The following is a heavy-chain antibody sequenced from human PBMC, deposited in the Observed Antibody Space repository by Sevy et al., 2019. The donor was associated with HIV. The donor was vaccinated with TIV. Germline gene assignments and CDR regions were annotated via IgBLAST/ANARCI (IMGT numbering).Heavy chain of an antibody. CDR3: ARDFRFFSYYGLDV. J-gene: IGHJ6*02. D-gene: IGHD3-3*01. CDR1: RFTVSSNY. CDR2: IYYDGST. Sequence: GGSLRLSCAASRFTVSSNYMTWVRQPPGKGLEWVSIIYYDGSTNYADSVKGRFTISRDNSLNMVYLQMNSLRAEDSGVYYCARDFRFFSYYGLDVWGQGTTVTVSS. V-gene: IGHV3-53*01.